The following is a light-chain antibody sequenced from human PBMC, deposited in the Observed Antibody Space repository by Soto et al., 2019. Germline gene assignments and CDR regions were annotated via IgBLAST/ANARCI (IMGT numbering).Light chain of an antibody. CDR1: QSVSSY. CDR3: QQRSNWG. CDR2: DAS. J-gene: IGKJ1*01. Sequence: EIVLTQSPATLSLSPGERATLSCRASQSVSSYLAWYQQKPGQAPRLLIYDASNRATGIPARFSGSGSGTDFTLTISSLEPEDFAVYYCQQRSNWGFGQGTKV. V-gene: IGKV3-11*01.